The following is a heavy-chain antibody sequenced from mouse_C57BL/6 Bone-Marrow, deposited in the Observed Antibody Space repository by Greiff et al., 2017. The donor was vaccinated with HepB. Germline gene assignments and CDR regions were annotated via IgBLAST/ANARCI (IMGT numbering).Heavy chain of an antibody. J-gene: IGHJ4*01. CDR2: ISYDGSN. D-gene: IGHD1-1*01. Sequence: EVKLMESGPGLVKPSQSLSLTCSVTGYSITSGYYWNWIRQFPGNKLEWMGYISYDGSNNYNPSLKNRISITRDTSKNQFFLKLNSVTTEDTATYYCAREDGSSYYAMDYWGQGTSVTVSS. CDR3: AREDGSSYYAMDY. V-gene: IGHV3-6*01. CDR1: GYSITSGYY.